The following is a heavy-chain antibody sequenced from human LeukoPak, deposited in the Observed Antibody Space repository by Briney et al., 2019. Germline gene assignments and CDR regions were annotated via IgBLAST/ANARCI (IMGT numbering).Heavy chain of an antibody. CDR3: ARGSGSYSGGMDV. Sequence: GGSLRLSCAASGFTFSSYSMNWVRQAPGKGLEWVSYISSSSTIYYADSVKGRFTISRDNAKNSLYLQMNSLRAEDTAVYYCARGSGSYSGGMDVWGQGTTVTVSS. D-gene: IGHD3-10*01. CDR2: ISSSSTI. CDR1: GFTFSSYS. V-gene: IGHV3-48*04. J-gene: IGHJ6*02.